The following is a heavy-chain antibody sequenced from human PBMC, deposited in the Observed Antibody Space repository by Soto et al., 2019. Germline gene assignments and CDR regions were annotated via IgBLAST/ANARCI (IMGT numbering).Heavy chain of an antibody. Sequence: ASVKVSCKASGYTFTSYDINWVRLATGQGLEWMGLMNPNSGNTGYAQKFQGRVTMTRNTSISTAYMELGSLRSEDTAVYYCARVDFWSGYYRYYYGMDVWGQGTTVTVS. J-gene: IGHJ6*02. D-gene: IGHD3-3*01. CDR1: GYTFTSYD. V-gene: IGHV1-8*01. CDR2: MNPNSGNT. CDR3: ARVDFWSGYYRYYYGMDV.